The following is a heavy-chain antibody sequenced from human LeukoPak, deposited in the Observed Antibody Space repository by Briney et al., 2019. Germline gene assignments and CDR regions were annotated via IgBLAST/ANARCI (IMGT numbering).Heavy chain of an antibody. J-gene: IGHJ4*02. CDR2: IYTSGST. CDR1: GGSFSSYY. D-gene: IGHD2-8*01. Sequence: SETLSLTCTVSGGSFSSYYWSWIRQPAGKGLEWIGRIYTSGSTNYNSSLKSRVTMSVDTSKNHLSLNLRSVTAADTAIYYCTRENGAFSPFGFWGQGTVVTVSS. V-gene: IGHV4-4*07. CDR3: TRENGAFSPFGF.